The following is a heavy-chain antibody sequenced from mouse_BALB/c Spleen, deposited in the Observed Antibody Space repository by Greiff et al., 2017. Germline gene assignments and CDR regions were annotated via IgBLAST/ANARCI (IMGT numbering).Heavy chain of an antibody. V-gene: IGHV14-3*02. Sequence: EVQLQQSGAELVKPGASVKLSCTASGFNIKDTYMHWVKQRPEQGLEWIGRIDPANGNTKYDPKFQGKATITADTSSNTAYLQLSSLTSEDTAVYYCARLWGYDAMDYWGQGTSVTVSS. D-gene: IGHD1-1*02. J-gene: IGHJ4*01. CDR3: ARLWGYDAMDY. CDR2: IDPANGNT. CDR1: GFNIKDTY.